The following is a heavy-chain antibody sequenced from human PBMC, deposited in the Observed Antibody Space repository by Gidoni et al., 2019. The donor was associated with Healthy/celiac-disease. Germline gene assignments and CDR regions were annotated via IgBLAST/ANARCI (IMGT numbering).Heavy chain of an antibody. Sequence: QVQLQESGPGLVKPSPTLSRTFTASGGSISRGSYYWSWIRQPAGKGLEWIGRIYTSRSTNYNPSLESRVTISVDTSKNQFSLKLSSVTAADTAVYYCARESSSSHYYYGMDVWGQGTTVTVSS. D-gene: IGHD6-6*01. CDR2: IYTSRST. CDR1: GGSISRGSYY. J-gene: IGHJ6*02. CDR3: ARESSSSHYYYGMDV. V-gene: IGHV4-61*02.